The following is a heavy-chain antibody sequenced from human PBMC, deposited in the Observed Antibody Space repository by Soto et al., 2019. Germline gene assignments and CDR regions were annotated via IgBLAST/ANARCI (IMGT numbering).Heavy chain of an antibody. CDR3: VRGPSHGALDI. J-gene: IGHJ3*02. V-gene: IGHV3-30*19. Sequence: QVQLVESGGAVVQPGRSLRLSCAASGSTFSSYDIHWFRRAPGKGLEWVAHISPDGNNAYYADAVKGRFTISRDNAGNTVYLQVNSLRPEDTAVYHCVRGPSHGALDIWGQGTLVTVSS. CDR2: ISPDGNNA. CDR1: GSTFSSYD.